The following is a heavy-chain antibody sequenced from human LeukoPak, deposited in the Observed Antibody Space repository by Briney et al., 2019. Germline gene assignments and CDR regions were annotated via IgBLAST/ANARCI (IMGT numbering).Heavy chain of an antibody. CDR1: GFTFSSYW. CDR3: ARVPLRDYAFDI. V-gene: IGHV3-74*01. Sequence: PGGSLRLSCAASGFTFSSYWMHWVRQAPGKGLVWVSRINTDGSSTSYADSVKGRFTISRDNARKSLYLQMNSLRAEDTAVYYCARVPLRDYAFDIWGQGTMVTVSS. CDR2: INTDGSST. D-gene: IGHD4-17*01. J-gene: IGHJ3*02.